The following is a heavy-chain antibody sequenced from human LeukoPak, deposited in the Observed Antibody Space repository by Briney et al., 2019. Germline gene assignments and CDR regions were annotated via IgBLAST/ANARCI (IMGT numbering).Heavy chain of an antibody. CDR1: GGSISSSSYY. CDR2: IYYSGST. D-gene: IGHD6-13*01. CDR3: ARLVGAAAGATHLDY. V-gene: IGHV4-39*01. J-gene: IGHJ4*02. Sequence: SETLSLTCTVSGGSISSSSYYWGWIRQPPGKGLEWIGSIYYSGSTYYNPSLKSRVTISVDTSKNQSSLKLSSVTAADTAVYYCARLVGAAAGATHLDYWGQGTLVTVSS.